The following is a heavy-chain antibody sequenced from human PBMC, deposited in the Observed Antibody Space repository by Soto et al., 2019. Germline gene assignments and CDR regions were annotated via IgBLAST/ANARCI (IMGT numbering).Heavy chain of an antibody. Sequence: SETLSLTCTVSGGSISGGVHSWSWIRQPPGKGLEWIGHIFDSGSTNYNPSLKSRVTISVDTSKNQFSLKLSSVTAADTAVYYCARGYCSGGSCYFQSRLSKRSENWFDPRGQGTLVTVSS. CDR3: ARGYCSGGSCYFQSRLSKRSENWFDP. CDR2: IFDSGST. J-gene: IGHJ5*02. D-gene: IGHD2-15*01. CDR1: GGSISGGVHS. V-gene: IGHV4-30-4*01.